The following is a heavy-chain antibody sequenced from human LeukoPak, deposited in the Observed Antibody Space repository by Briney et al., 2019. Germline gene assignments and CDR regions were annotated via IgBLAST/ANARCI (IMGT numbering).Heavy chain of an antibody. D-gene: IGHD6-19*01. Sequence: GGSLRLSCAASGFTFDDYAMHWVRQAPGKGLEWVSGIGWNSGSIGYADSVKGRFTISRDSAKNSLYLQMNSLRAEDTALYYCAKSRFDYSSGWYYFDYWGQGTLVTVSS. J-gene: IGHJ4*02. V-gene: IGHV3-9*01. CDR2: IGWNSGSI. CDR3: AKSRFDYSSGWYYFDY. CDR1: GFTFDDYA.